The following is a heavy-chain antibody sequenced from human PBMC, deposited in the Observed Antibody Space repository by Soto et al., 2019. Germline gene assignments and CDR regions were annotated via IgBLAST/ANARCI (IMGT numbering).Heavy chain of an antibody. CDR2: IYYSGST. CDR1: GDSISSGDYY. D-gene: IGHD3-22*01. J-gene: IGHJ4*02. CDR3: ARVPNYYDTSGYVY. Sequence: QVQLQESGPGLVKPSQTLSLTCTVSGDSISSGDYYWTWFRQSPGKGPEWNGYIYYSGSTHYNPSLKSRLTMSVDTSKSQFSLKLSSVTAADTAVYYCARVPNYYDTSGYVYWGQGTLVTVSS. V-gene: IGHV4-30-4*01.